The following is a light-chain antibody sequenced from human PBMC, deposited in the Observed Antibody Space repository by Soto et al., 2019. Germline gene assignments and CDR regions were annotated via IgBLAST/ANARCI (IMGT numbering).Light chain of an antibody. Sequence: DIQMTHSPSSLSPSVWDGVTITRRAGQAIRSDLAWYQQKPGMAPKFLIFAASNLQRGVPARFSGSGSGTEFTLTISSLQPDDFATYYCQQYDSYWGTFGQGTRLEIK. CDR3: QQYDSYWGT. J-gene: IGKJ5*01. CDR2: AAS. V-gene: IGKV1-17*01. CDR1: QAIRSD.